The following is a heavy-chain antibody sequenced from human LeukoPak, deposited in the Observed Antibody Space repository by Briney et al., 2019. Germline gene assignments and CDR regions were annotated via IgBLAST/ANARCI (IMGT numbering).Heavy chain of an antibody. D-gene: IGHD6-6*01. Sequence: ASVKVSCKVSGYTLTELSMHWVRQAPGKGLVWMGGFDPEDGETIYAQKFQGRVTMTEDTSTDTAYMELSSLRSEDTAVYYCATTGPYSSSSFVQFYYYGMDVWGQGTTVTVSS. CDR2: FDPEDGET. CDR1: GYTLTELS. V-gene: IGHV1-24*01. CDR3: ATTGPYSSSSFVQFYYYGMDV. J-gene: IGHJ6*02.